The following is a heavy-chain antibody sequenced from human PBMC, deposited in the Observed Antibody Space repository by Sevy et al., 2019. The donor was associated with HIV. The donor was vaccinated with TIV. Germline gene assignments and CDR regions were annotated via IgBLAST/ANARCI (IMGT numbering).Heavy chain of an antibody. CDR3: AKGEVEEIQPSGY. V-gene: IGHV3-33*03. CDR2: IWYDGSKS. J-gene: IGHJ4*02. Sequence: GGSLRLSCAASGFTFGSHGMHWVRQAPGKGLEWVAVIWYDGSKSHYAESVRGRFIISSDNSKNTLYLQMNSLRAEDTAVYYCAKGEVEEIQPSGYWGQGTLVTVSS. CDR1: GFTFGSHG. D-gene: IGHD5-18*01.